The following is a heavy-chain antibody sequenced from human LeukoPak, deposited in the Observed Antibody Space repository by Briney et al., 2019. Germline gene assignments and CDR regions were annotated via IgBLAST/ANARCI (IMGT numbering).Heavy chain of an antibody. CDR3: ARDTDIVATTPDWYFDL. J-gene: IGHJ2*01. D-gene: IGHD5-12*01. CDR2: ISAYNGNT. V-gene: IGHV1-18*04. CDR1: GYTFTCYG. Sequence: ASVKVSCKASGYTFTCYGISCVRQAPGQGLEWMGWISAYNGNTNYAQKLQGRVTMTTDTSTSTAYMELRSLRSDDTAVYYCARDTDIVATTPDWYFDLWGRGTLVTVSS.